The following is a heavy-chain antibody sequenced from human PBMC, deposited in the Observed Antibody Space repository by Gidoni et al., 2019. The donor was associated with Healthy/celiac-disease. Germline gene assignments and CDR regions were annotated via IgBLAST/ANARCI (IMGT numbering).Heavy chain of an antibody. J-gene: IGHJ2*01. CDR2: IKQDGSEK. Sequence: EVQLVESGGGLVQPGGSLRLSCAASGFTFSSYWMSWVRQAPGKGLEWVANIKQDGSEKYYVDSVKGRFTISRDNAKNSLYLQMNSLRAEDTAVYYCARDLEPKNWYFDLWGRGTLVTVSS. CDR3: ARDLEPKNWYFDL. CDR1: GFTFSSYW. V-gene: IGHV3-7*01.